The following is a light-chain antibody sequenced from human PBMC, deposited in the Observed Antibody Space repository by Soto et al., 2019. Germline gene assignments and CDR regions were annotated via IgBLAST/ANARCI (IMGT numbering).Light chain of an antibody. Sequence: DIQMTQSPSTLSASVGDRVTITCRASQSISGWLAWYQQKPGKAPKLLIYKASSLESGVPSRFSGSGSGTEFPLTISSLQPDDFATYYCQQYNSYPYTFGQGTKLEIK. CDR1: QSISGW. V-gene: IGKV1-5*03. CDR3: QQYNSYPYT. J-gene: IGKJ2*01. CDR2: KAS.